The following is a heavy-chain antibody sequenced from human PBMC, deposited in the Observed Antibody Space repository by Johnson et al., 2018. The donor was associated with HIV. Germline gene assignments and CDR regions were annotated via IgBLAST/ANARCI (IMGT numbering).Heavy chain of an antibody. D-gene: IGHD1-26*01. CDR3: AKDPVGRCFVFDGFDM. CDR2: ISSNGGGT. V-gene: IGHV3-64*01. J-gene: IGHJ3*02. CDR1: GFTFSDYY. Sequence: VQLVESGGGLVKPGGSLRLSCAASGFTFSDYYMSWVRQAPGKGLEYVSSISSNGGGTYYANSVRGRFTISRDNSKNTLYLQMGSLRVEDMAVYYCAKDPVGRCFVFDGFDMWGQGTMVTVS.